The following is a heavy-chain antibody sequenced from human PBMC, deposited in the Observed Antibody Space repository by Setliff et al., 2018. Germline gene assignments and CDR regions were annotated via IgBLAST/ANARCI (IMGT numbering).Heavy chain of an antibody. Sequence: GGSLRLSCEASGFIFSNYWMHWVRQVPGEGPVWVSRIDSDSRSISYADSVKGRFSISRDNRKNTVYLQMNSLRAEDTAVYYCAKEFTVVVPAALALDVWGKGTTVTVSS. J-gene: IGHJ6*04. CDR3: AKEFTVVVPAALALDV. CDR2: IDSDSRSI. CDR1: GFIFSNYW. D-gene: IGHD2-2*01. V-gene: IGHV3-74*01.